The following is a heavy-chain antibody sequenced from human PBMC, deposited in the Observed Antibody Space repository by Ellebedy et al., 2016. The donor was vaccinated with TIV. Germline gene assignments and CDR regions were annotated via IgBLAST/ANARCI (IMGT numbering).Heavy chain of an antibody. J-gene: IGHJ4*02. CDR3: AKRSVTTIAQGTDY. Sequence: PGGSLRLSCAASGFTFSSHAMSWVRQAPGKGLEWLSAISGSATNTYYADSVKGRFTISRDNSKNTIYLQMNSLRAEDTAVYYRAKRSVTTIAQGTDYWGQGTLVTVSS. CDR1: GFTFSSHA. V-gene: IGHV3-23*01. D-gene: IGHD3-9*01. CDR2: ISGSATNT.